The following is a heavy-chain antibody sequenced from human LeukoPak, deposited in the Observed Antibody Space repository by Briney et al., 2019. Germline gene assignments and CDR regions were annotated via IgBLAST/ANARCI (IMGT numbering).Heavy chain of an antibody. CDR1: GFTFSSYG. J-gene: IGHJ3*02. V-gene: IGHV3-23*01. D-gene: IGHD1-1*01. CDR2: IRSSGGST. Sequence: GGSLRLSCAASGFTFSSYGMHWVRQAPGKGLEWVSSIRSSGGSTYYADSVKGRFSISRDNSKNTLYLEMNSLRAEDTAVYHCAKGRAETTGTFDIWGQGTMVTVSS. CDR3: AKGRAETTGTFDI.